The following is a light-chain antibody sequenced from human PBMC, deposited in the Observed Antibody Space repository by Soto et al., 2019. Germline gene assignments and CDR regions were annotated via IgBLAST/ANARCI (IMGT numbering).Light chain of an antibody. CDR3: TSWTTSTTMI. CDR2: DVN. CDR1: SSDIGAYNF. J-gene: IGLJ2*01. V-gene: IGLV2-14*03. Sequence: QSVLTQPASVSGSPGQSITISCTGTSSDIGAYNFVSWYQQHPGKAPKLMLYDVNIRPSGVSNRFSGSKSGNTASLTISGIQAEDEADYYCTSWTTSTTMIFGGGTQLTVL.